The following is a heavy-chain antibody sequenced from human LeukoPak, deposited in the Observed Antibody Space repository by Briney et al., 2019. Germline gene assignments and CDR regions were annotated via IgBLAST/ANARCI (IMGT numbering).Heavy chain of an antibody. CDR3: ARVSGSSSLGYYFDY. D-gene: IGHD6-13*01. CDR2: NWNGGST. V-gene: IGHV3-20*04. Sequence: GGSLRLSCAASGFHFDDYGMSWVRQAPGKGLEWVSGNWNGGSTGYADSVKGRFTISRDNAKNSLYLQMNSLRAEDTALYYCARVSGSSSLGYYFDYWGQGTLVTVSS. J-gene: IGHJ4*02. CDR1: GFHFDDYG.